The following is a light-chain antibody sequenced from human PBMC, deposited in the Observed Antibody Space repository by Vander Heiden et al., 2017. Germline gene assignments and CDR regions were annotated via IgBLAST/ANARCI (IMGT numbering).Light chain of an antibody. CDR1: QSISSY. V-gene: IGKV1-39*01. CDR2: AAS. J-gene: IGKJ1*01. Sequence: DIQMTQSPSSLSASVGDRVTITCRASQSISSYLNWYQQKPGKAPKLLIYAASSLQSGVPPRFSGSGSGTDFTLTISSLQPEDFATYYCQQSYSTPPTFRQETKVEIK. CDR3: QQSYSTPPT.